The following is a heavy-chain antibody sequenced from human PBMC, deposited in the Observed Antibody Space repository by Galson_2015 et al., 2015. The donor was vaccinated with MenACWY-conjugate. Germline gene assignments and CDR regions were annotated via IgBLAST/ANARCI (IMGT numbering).Heavy chain of an antibody. CDR3: ARGTYGDYVEGGVDY. V-gene: IGHV3-66*01. Sequence: SLRLSCAASGFAVRTSYTSWVRQAPGKGLEWVSIIYSGGGTYDADSVKGRFIISRDDSKNTLYLQMNSLRAEDTAVYYCARGTYGDYVEGGVDYWGQGTLVTVSS. CDR1: GFAVRTSY. D-gene: IGHD4-17*01. J-gene: IGHJ4*02. CDR2: IYSGGGT.